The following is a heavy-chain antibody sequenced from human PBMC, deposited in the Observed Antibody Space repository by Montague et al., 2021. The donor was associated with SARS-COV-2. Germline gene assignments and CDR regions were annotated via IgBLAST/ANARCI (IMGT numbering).Heavy chain of an antibody. CDR3: ARSLDPSGTYYLPY. J-gene: IGHJ4*02. D-gene: IGHD3-10*01. Sequence: SETLSLTCSVSGGSIGSYYWSWLRQPPGKGLEWIGHIHYSGSNTHSPPFKSRVTISIDTHKNQFSLKLRSVTAADTAVYYYARSLDPSGTYYLPYWGQGTLVTVSS. CDR2: IHYSGSN. V-gene: IGHV4-59*01. CDR1: GGSIGSYY.